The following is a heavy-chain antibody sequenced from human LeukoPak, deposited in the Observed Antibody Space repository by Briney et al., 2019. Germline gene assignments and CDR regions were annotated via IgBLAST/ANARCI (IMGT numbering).Heavy chain of an antibody. J-gene: IGHJ6*02. V-gene: IGHV3-7*01. CDR2: IKKDGSVR. CDR1: GFAFDIYW. CDR3: ARETPYGMDV. Sequence: GGSLRLSCAASGFAFDIYWMTWVRQAPGKGLEWVANIKKDGSVRQYVDAVRGRFAVSRDNAKNSLYLQMNSLRAEDTAVYYCARETPYGMDVWGQGTTVTVPS.